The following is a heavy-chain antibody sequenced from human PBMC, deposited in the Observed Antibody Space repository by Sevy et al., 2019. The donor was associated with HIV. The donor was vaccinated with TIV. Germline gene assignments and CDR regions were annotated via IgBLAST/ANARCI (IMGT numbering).Heavy chain of an antibody. CDR2: IYHSGST. V-gene: IGHV4-30-2*01. J-gene: IGHJ4*02. D-gene: IGHD1-7*01. CDR3: ARGSLRGTGTTPRYDY. CDR1: GGSISSGGYS. Sequence: SETLSLTCAVSGGSISSGGYSWSWIRQPPGKGLEWIGYIYHSGSTYYNPSLKSRVTISVDRSKNQFSLKLGSVTAADTAVYYCARGSLRGTGTTPRYDYWGQGTLVTVSS.